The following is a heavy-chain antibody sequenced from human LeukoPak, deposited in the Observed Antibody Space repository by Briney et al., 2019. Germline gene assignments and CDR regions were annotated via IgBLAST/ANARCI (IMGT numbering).Heavy chain of an antibody. CDR1: GFTFSSYA. CDR3: ARRGSRVAGPDF. Sequence: PGGSLRLSCAASGFTFSSYAMSWVRQAPGKGLEWVSAISGSGGSTYYADSVKGRFTISRDNAKNSLYLQMNSLRAEDTAVYYRARRGSRVAGPDFWGQGTLVTVSS. CDR2: ISGSGGST. D-gene: IGHD6-19*01. V-gene: IGHV3-23*01. J-gene: IGHJ4*02.